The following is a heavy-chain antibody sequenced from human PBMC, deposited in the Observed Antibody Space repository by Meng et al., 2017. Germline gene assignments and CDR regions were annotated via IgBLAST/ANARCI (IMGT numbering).Heavy chain of an antibody. CDR3: ARDEDISAAGKLFGDY. V-gene: IGHV1-2*06. CDR2: INPKSGDT. D-gene: IGHD6-25*01. CDR1: GYNFPDYY. Sequence: QVQLVQSGAEVKKPGASVKVSRKLSGYNFPDYYIHWVRRAPGQGLEWMGRINPKSGDTHYAQKFQARVTMTGDTSISTAYMELSGLRSDDTAMYYCARDEDISAAGKLFGDYWGQGTLVTVSS. J-gene: IGHJ4*02.